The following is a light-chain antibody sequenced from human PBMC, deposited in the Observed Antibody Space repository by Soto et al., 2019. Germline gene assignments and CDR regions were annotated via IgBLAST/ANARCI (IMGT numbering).Light chain of an antibody. CDR1: QSVSSY. J-gene: IGKJ5*01. CDR3: QQRSNWIT. V-gene: IGKV3-11*01. CDR2: DAS. Sequence: EIVLTQSPASLSFSPGERATLSCMASQSVSSYLAWYQQKPGEAPSLLIYDASNRATGIPARFSGGGSGTDFPLTISSLEPEDFAVYYCQQRSNWITFGQGTRLEIK.